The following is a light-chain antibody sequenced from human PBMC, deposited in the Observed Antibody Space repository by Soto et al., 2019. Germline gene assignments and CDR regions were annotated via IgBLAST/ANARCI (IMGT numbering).Light chain of an antibody. CDR2: EGS. J-gene: IGLJ2*01. V-gene: IGLV2-23*01. CDR1: SSEVGSYNL. Sequence: QSALTQPASVSGSPGQSITISCTGTSSEVGSYNLVSWYQQHPGKAPKLMIYEGSKRPSGVSNRFSGSKSGNTASLTISGLQAEDEADYYCCSYAGSSTYVVFGGGTNVTVL. CDR3: CSYAGSSTYVV.